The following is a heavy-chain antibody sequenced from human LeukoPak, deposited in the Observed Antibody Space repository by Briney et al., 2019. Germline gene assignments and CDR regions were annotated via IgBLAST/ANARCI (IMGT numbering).Heavy chain of an antibody. CDR3: AKGGFDRPFDQ. D-gene: IGHD3-10*01. CDR1: GVTSSSYW. Sequence: RGCPRVSCAASGVTSSSYWMHWVRQAPGKGLEWVSDISGSGGSTYYVDTVQGRFTISRDNSKNTLFLQMDSLRDEDTGVYYCAKGGFDRPFDQWGQGTLVTVPS. V-gene: IGHV3-23*02. J-gene: IGHJ4*02. CDR2: ISGSGGST.